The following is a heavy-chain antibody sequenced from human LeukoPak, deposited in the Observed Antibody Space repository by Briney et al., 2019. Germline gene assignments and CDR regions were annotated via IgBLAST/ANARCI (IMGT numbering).Heavy chain of an antibody. V-gene: IGHV3-30*02. CDR1: GFTFSSYG. Sequence: GGSLRLSCAASGFTFSSYGMHWVRQAPGKGLEWVAFIRYDGSNKYYADSVKGRFTISRDNSKNTLYLQMNSLRAEDTAVYYCANPSGSYYFSLDYWGQGTLVTVSS. CDR3: ANPSGSYYFSLDY. D-gene: IGHD1-26*01. J-gene: IGHJ4*02. CDR2: IRYDGSNK.